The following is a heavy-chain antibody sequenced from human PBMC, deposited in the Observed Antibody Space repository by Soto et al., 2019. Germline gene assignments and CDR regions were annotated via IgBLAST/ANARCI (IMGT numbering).Heavy chain of an antibody. Sequence: PGGSLRRSCAASGFTFSSYGMHWVRQAPGKGLAWVAVISYDGSTKYYADSVKGRFTISRDNSKNTLYLQMNSLRAEDTAVYYCAKDRPWSSSWPSGFDPWGQGTLVTVSS. CDR2: ISYDGSTK. CDR3: AKDRPWSSSWPSGFDP. CDR1: GFTFSSYG. J-gene: IGHJ5*02. D-gene: IGHD6-13*01. V-gene: IGHV3-30*18.